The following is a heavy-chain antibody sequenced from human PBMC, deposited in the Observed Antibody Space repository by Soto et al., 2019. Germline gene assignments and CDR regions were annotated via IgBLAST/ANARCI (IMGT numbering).Heavy chain of an antibody. V-gene: IGHV4-31*03. J-gene: IGHJ5*02. Sequence: SETLSLTCTVSGGSITTGGSYWSWIRQHPGKGLEWIGNIYHSGNTYYNPSLKSRLTISVDTSKNHFSLMVDSVTAADTAVYYCARARFQVLYGKPYFDAWGQGTLVTVSS. CDR3: ARARFQVLYGKPYFDA. CDR2: IYHSGNT. CDR1: GGSITTGGSY. D-gene: IGHD2-2*02.